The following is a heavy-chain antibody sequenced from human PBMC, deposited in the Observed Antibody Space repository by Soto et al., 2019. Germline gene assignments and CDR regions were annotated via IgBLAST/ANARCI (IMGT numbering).Heavy chain of an antibody. V-gene: IGHV3-30*18. D-gene: IGHD5-12*01. CDR1: GFTFSSYG. CDR2: ISHDGSNK. J-gene: IGHJ4*02. Sequence: GGSLRLSCAASGFTFSSYGMHWVRQAPGKGLEWVAVISHDGSNKYYADSVKGRFTISRDNSKNTLYLQMNSLRAEDTAVYYCAKKGIVATLDYWGQGTLVTVSS. CDR3: AKKGIVATLDY.